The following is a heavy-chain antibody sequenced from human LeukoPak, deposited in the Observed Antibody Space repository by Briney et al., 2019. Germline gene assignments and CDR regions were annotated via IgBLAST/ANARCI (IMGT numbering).Heavy chain of an antibody. D-gene: IGHD3-16*01. CDR2: INPNSGDT. V-gene: IGHV1-2*02. CDR1: GGTFSSYA. Sequence: GASVKVSCKASGGTFSSYAISWVRQAPGQGLEWMGWINPNSGDTNYAQKFQGRVTMTRDTSISTAYMELSRLRSDDTAVYYCARVRYRLAETYIDYWGQGTLVTVPS. CDR3: ARVRYRLAETYIDY. J-gene: IGHJ4*02.